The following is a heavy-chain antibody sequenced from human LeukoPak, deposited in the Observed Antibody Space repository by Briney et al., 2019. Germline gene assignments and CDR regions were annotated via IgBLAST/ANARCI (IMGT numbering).Heavy chain of an antibody. V-gene: IGHV3-23*01. CDR2: ISGSGGST. J-gene: IGHJ4*02. CDR3: AKSPTYYDILTGYYSGYYFDY. D-gene: IGHD3-9*01. CDR1: GFTFSSYA. Sequence: PGGSLRLSCAASGFTFSSYAMSWVRQAPGKGLEWVSAISGSGGSTYYADSVKGRFTISRDNSKNTLYLQMNSLRAEDTAVYSCAKSPTYYDILTGYYSGYYFDYWGQGTLVTVSS.